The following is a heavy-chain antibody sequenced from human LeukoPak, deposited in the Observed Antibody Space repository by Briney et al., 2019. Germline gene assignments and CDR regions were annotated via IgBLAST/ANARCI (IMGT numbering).Heavy chain of an antibody. V-gene: IGHV3-23*01. CDR3: AKWKYSKSGIDDY. D-gene: IGHD6-13*01. J-gene: IGHJ4*02. CDR2: ISGSGDNT. CDR1: GFTFSSYA. Sequence: PGGSLRLSCAASGFTFSSYAMSWVRQVPGKGLEWVSVISGSGDNTYYADSVKGRFTISRDNSKNMLYLQMNSLRAEDTAVYYCAKWKYSKSGIDDYWGQGTLVTVSS.